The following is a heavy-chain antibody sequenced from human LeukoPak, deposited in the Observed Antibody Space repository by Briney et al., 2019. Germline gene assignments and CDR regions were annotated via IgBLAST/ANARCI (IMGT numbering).Heavy chain of an antibody. CDR1: GYTFTSYA. CDR2: INAGNGNA. CDR3: ARVSSGWHGYLDH. J-gene: IGHJ4*02. V-gene: IGHV1-3*01. Sequence: GASVKVSCKASGYTFTSYAMHWVRQAPGQGLRGLGWINAGNGNATYTQKFQDRVTFTRDTSASTAYMDLSSLRSEDTAVYYCARVSSGWHGYLDHWGQGTPVTVSS. D-gene: IGHD6-25*01.